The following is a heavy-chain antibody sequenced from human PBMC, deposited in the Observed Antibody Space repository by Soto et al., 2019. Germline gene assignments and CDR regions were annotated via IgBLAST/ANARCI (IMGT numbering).Heavy chain of an antibody. CDR2: IYHSGST. V-gene: IGHV4-4*02. CDR3: ARVYSSSSTSRAFDI. Sequence: QVQLQESGPGLVKPSGTLSLTCAVSSGSISSSNWWSWVRQPPGKGLEWIGEIYHSGSTNYNPSLKSRVTISVDKSKNQFSLKLSSVTAADTAVYYCARVYSSSSTSRAFDIWGQGTMVTVSS. J-gene: IGHJ3*02. D-gene: IGHD6-6*01. CDR1: SGSISSSNW.